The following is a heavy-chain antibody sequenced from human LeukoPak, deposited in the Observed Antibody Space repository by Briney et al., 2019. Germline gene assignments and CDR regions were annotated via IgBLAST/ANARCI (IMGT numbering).Heavy chain of an antibody. Sequence: GGSLRLSCSASGFTFAPYAIHWVRQAPGKGLEYVSAISSDGGSTYYADSVKGRFTISRDNSKNTLHLQMNSLSAEDTAVYYCAKDNARKYYYGSGSNYNGMIDYWGQGTLVTVSS. CDR2: ISSDGGST. CDR3: AKDNARKYYYGSGSNYNGMIDY. CDR1: GFTFAPYA. D-gene: IGHD3-10*01. V-gene: IGHV3-64*04. J-gene: IGHJ4*02.